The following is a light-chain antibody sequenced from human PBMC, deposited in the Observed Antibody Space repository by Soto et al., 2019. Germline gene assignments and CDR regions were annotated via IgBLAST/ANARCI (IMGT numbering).Light chain of an antibody. J-gene: IGKJ5*01. CDR3: QHFNSYPHS. CDR1: QGIGRS. V-gene: IGKV1-13*02. CDR2: AAS. Sequence: AIQLAQSPSSLSASVGDRVTVTCRASQGIGRSVAWYQQKPGSPPKLLISAASTLESGVPSRFTGGGYGTDFTLTISGLQPEDFATYYCQHFNSYPHSFGQGTRLE.